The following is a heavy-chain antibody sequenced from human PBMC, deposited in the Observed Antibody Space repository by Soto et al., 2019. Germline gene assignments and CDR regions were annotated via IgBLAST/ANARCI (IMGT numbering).Heavy chain of an antibody. CDR2: ISAYNGNT. CDR1: GYTFTSYG. CDR3: AKQQLVRGPYYYYYYGMDV. Sequence: ASVKVSCKASGYTFTSYGISWVRQAPGQGLEWMGWISAYNGNTNYAQKLQGRVTMTTDTSTSTAYMELRSLRSDDTAVYYCAKQQLVRGPYYYYYYGMDVWGQGTTVTVSS. V-gene: IGHV1-18*01. J-gene: IGHJ6*02. D-gene: IGHD6-6*01.